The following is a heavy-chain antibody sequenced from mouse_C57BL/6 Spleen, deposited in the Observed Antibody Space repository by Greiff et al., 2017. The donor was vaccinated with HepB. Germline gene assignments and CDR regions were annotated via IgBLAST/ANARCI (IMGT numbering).Heavy chain of an antibody. D-gene: IGHD1-1*01. J-gene: IGHJ1*03. CDR2: IWSDGST. Sequence: QVQLKESGPGLVAPSQSLSITCTVSGFSFTSYGVHWVRQPPGKGLEWLVVIWSDGSTTYNSALKSRLSISKDNSKSQVFLKMNSLQTDDTAMYYCARHNYGSSYWYFDVWGTGTTVTVSS. V-gene: IGHV2-6-1*01. CDR1: GFSFTSYG. CDR3: ARHNYGSSYWYFDV.